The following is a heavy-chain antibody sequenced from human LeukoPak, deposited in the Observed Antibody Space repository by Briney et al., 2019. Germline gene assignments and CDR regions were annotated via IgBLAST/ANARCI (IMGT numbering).Heavy chain of an antibody. CDR1: GYSISSGYY. J-gene: IGHJ4*02. CDR2: IYYSGST. D-gene: IGHD6-13*01. Sequence: SETLSLTCIVSGYSISSGYYWGWIRQPPGKGLEWIGSIYYSGSTYYNPSLKSRVTISVDTSKNQFSLKLSSVTAADTAVYYCAREQQLAPRFDYWGQGTLVTVSS. V-gene: IGHV4-38-2*02. CDR3: AREQQLAPRFDY.